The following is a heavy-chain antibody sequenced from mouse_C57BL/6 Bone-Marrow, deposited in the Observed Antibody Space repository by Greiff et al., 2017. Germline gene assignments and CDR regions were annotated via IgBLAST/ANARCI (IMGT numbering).Heavy chain of an antibody. J-gene: IGHJ4*01. Sequence: EVMLVESGGGLVKPGGSLKLSCAASGFTFSDYGMHWVRQAPEKGLEWVAYISSGSSTIYYADTVKGRFTISRDNAKNTLFLQMTSLRSEDTAMYYCARRGYYGSSPYYAMDYWGQGTSVTVSS. CDR3: ARRGYYGSSPYYAMDY. CDR1: GFTFSDYG. D-gene: IGHD1-1*01. CDR2: ISSGSSTI. V-gene: IGHV5-17*01.